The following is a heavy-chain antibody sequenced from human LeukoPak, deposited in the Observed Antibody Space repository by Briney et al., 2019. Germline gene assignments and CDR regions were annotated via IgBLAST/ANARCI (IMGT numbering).Heavy chain of an antibody. CDR2: IKGKTDVVTT. CDR3: TTHISPYYAFWSGYFAY. CDR1: GVTFSNAL. V-gene: IGHV3-15*01. D-gene: IGHD3-3*01. J-gene: IGHJ4*02. Sequence: GGALRLSCAASGVTFSNALVSRVRQAPGKRREWGGRIKGKTDVVTTDYAVHVKGRFDISRDDSKTRMYLQMNSMTTEPTALYYCTTHISPYYAFWSGYFAYRGQGTLVTVSP.